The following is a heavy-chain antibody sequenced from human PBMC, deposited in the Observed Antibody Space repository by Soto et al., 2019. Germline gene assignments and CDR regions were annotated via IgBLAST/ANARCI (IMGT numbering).Heavy chain of an antibody. D-gene: IGHD1-26*01. CDR2: MHYSGNS. CDR3: ATASIVGALSYWSFDL. Sequence: QLQLQESGPGLVKPSETLSLTCTVTGGSIISSSYYWAWIRQPPGKGLEWIGRMHYSGNSYYNPSLKSRVTISVDTSRHQFALQLSSVTAADTAVYYCATASIVGALSYWSFDLWGRGTLVTVSS. J-gene: IGHJ2*01. V-gene: IGHV4-39*01. CDR1: GGSIISSSYY.